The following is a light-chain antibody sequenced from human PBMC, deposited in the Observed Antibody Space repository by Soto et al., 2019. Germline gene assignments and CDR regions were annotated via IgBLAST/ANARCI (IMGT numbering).Light chain of an antibody. Sequence: QSALTQPASGSGSPGQSITISCTGTSSDVGGYNYVSWYQQQPGKAPKFMIYDVTNRPSGVSNRLSGSKSGNTASLTISGLQAEDEADYYCCSYTTSNTRQIVFGTGTKVTVL. CDR2: DVT. V-gene: IGLV2-14*03. CDR1: SSDVGGYNY. CDR3: CSYTTSNTRQIV. J-gene: IGLJ1*01.